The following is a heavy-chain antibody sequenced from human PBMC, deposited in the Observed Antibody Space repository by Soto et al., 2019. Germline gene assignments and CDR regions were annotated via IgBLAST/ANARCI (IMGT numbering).Heavy chain of an antibody. V-gene: IGHV4-34*01. CDR1: GGSFSGYY. J-gene: IGHJ5*02. CDR3: ARVRIQNWFDP. CDR2: INHSGST. Sequence: SETLSLTCAVYGGSFSGYYWSWIRQPPGKGLEWIGEINHSGSTNYNPPLKSRVTISVDTSKNQFSLKLSSVTAADTAVYYCARVRIQNWFDPWGQGTLVTVSS.